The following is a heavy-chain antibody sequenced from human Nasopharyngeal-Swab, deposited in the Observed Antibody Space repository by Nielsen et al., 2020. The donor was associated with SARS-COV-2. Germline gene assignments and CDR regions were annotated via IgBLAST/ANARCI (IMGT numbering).Heavy chain of an antibody. Sequence: SETLSLTCAVSGGPIISTDYYWVWIRQPPGKGLEWIGSFYYDGSPYYNPSFKSRVTISGDRSKNQFSLKMTSVTAADTAIYYCARAGAYDFWSLDVWGQGTTVTVSS. J-gene: IGHJ6*01. CDR3: ARAGAYDFWSLDV. V-gene: IGHV4-39*07. D-gene: IGHD3-3*01. CDR2: FYYDGSP. CDR1: GGPIISTDYY.